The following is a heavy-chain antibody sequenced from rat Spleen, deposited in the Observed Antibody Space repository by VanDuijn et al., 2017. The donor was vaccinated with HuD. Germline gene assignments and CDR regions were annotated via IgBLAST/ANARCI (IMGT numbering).Heavy chain of an antibody. Sequence: EVQLVESGGGLVQPGRSMNLSCAASGFTFSNYYMAWIRQAPTKGLEWVASIGTGPGDTYYRDSVKGRFTISRDYTKSTLYLQMDSLRSDDTATYYCARHNSGYGVMDAWGQGASVTVSS. V-gene: IGHV5-25*01. CDR2: IGTGPGDT. CDR1: GFTFSNYY. D-gene: IGHD4-3*01. J-gene: IGHJ4*01. CDR3: ARHNSGYGVMDA.